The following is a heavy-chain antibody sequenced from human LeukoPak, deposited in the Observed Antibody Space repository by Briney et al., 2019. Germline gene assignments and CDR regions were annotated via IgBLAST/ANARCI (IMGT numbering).Heavy chain of an antibody. V-gene: IGHV3-30*18. D-gene: IGHD5-18*01. CDR3: AKDVRYNYGRSLDS. J-gene: IGHJ4*02. CDR2: ISYDGSNK. CDR1: GFTFSSYG. Sequence: GGSLRLSCAASGFTFSSYGMHWVRQAPGKGLEWVAVISYDGSNKYYADSVKGRFTISRDNSKNTLYLQMNSLRAEDTAVYYCAKDVRYNYGRSLDSWGQGTLVTVSS.